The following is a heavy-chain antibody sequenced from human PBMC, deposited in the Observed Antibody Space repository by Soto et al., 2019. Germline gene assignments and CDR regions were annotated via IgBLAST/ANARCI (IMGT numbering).Heavy chain of an antibody. CDR3: ARDSYYDILGFYAFDI. D-gene: IGHD3-9*01. J-gene: IGHJ3*02. Sequence: SEPVSPTSIPSGARARASSYYGSWSPLPPATGLKWIGYIYYSGSTNYNPSLKRRLTTSVDTSKNQFSLKLSSVTAADTAVYYCARDSYYDILGFYAFDIWGQGTMVT. CDR2: IYYSGST. CDR1: GARARASSYY. V-gene: IGHV4-61*01.